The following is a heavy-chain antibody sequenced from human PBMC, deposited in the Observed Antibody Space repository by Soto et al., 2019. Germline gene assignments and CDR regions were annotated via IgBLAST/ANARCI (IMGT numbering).Heavy chain of an antibody. CDR2: ISSNWDT. V-gene: IGHV4-31*11. J-gene: IGHJ4*02. D-gene: IGHD1-26*01. CDR3: AREESRGSYYFDS. Sequence: ASETLSLTCAISGASISSGGYFWSWIRQHPGKGLEWIGFISSNWDTSYNPSLQSRVTMSLDTSKNQFSLRLSSVTAADTAMYYCAREESRGSYYFDSWGPGTLVTVSS. CDR1: GASISSGGYF.